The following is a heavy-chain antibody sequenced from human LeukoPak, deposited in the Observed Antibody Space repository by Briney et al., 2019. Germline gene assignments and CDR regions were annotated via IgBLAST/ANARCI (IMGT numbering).Heavy chain of an antibody. V-gene: IGHV4-30-4*01. CDR1: GGSISSGDYY. CDR3: ARERANSGSYDY. CDR2: IYSSGTT. Sequence: KPSQTLSLTCTVSGGSISSGDYYWSWIRQPPGKGLEWIGYIYSSGTTYYNPSLKSRVTISVDTSKNQFSLKLSSVTATDTAVYFCARERANSGSYDYWGQGTLVTVSS. J-gene: IGHJ4*02. D-gene: IGHD3-10*01.